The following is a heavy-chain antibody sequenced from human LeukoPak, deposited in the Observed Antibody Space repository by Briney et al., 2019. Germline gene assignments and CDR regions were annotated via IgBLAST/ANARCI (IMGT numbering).Heavy chain of an antibody. V-gene: IGHV1-2*02. CDR2: INPNSGGT. CDR3: ARDLDYDSSGYSNFFDY. J-gene: IGHJ4*02. Sequence: ASVTVSCKASGYTFTGYYMHWVRQAPGQGLEWMGWINPNSGGTNYAQKFQGRVTMTRDTSISTAYMELSRLRSDDTAVYYCARDLDYDSSGYSNFFDYWGQGTLVTVSS. D-gene: IGHD3-22*01. CDR1: GYTFTGYY.